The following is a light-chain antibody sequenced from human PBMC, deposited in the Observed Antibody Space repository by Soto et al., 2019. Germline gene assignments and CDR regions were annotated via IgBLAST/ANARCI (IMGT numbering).Light chain of an antibody. J-gene: IGLJ2*01. Sequence: QSVLTQPPSVSAAPGQRVTISCSGSSSNIGSNYVSWYQQLPGTAPKLLIYDNYKRPSGIPDRFSGSTSGTSATLAIAGLQTGDEADYYCSFYVRGGSSPVVFGGGTKVTVL. V-gene: IGLV1-51*01. CDR3: SFYVRGGSSPVV. CDR1: SSNIGSNY. CDR2: DNY.